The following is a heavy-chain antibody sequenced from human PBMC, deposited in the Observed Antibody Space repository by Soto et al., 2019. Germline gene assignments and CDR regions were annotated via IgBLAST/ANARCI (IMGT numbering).Heavy chain of an antibody. J-gene: IGHJ3*02. CDR1: GYTFTSYG. CDR2: ISAYNGNT. D-gene: IGHD3-22*01. CDR3: ASYDDSSGWTAFDI. V-gene: IGHV1-18*01. Sequence: ASVKVSCKASGYTFTSYGISWVRQAPGQGLEWMGWISAYNGNTNYAQKLRGRVTMTTDTSTSTAYMELRSLRSDDTAVYYCASYDDSSGWTAFDIWGQGTMVTVSS.